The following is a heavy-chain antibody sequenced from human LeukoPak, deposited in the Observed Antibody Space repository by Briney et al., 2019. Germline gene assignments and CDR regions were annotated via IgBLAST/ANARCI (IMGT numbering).Heavy chain of an antibody. V-gene: IGHV1-2*02. CDR3: ARGRRYGSGSYYNLRY. J-gene: IGHJ4*02. D-gene: IGHD3-10*01. CDR1: GYTFTGYY. CDR2: INPNSGGI. Sequence: ASVKVSCKASGYTFTGYYMHWVRQAPGQGLEWMGWINPNSGGINYAQKFQGRVTMTRDTSISTAYMELSRLRSDDTAVYYCARGRRYGSGSYYNLRYWGQGTLVTVSS.